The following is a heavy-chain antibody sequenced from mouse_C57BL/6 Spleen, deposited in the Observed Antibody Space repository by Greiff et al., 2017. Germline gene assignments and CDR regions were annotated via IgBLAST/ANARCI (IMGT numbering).Heavy chain of an antibody. V-gene: IGHV1-82*01. J-gene: IGHJ4*01. Sequence: QVQLQQSGPELVKPGASVKISCKASGYAFSSSWMNWVKQRPGKGLEWIGRIYPGDGDTNYNGKFKGKATLTADKSSSTAYMQLSSLTSEDSAVYFCARDGSSYNYYAMDYWGQGTSVTVSS. CDR1: GYAFSSSW. D-gene: IGHD1-1*01. CDR2: IYPGDGDT. CDR3: ARDGSSYNYYAMDY.